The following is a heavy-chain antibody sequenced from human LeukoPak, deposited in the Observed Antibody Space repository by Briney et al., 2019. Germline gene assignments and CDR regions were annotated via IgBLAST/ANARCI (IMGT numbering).Heavy chain of an antibody. CDR3: ASQRTESGSYSNWFDP. Sequence: GGSLRLSCAASGFTFSSYAMSWVRQAPGKGLEWVSAISGSGGSTYYADSVKGRFTISRDNSKNTLYLQMNSLRAEDTAVYYCASQRTESGSYSNWFDPWGQGTLVTVSS. CDR1: GFTFSSYA. J-gene: IGHJ5*02. D-gene: IGHD1-26*01. V-gene: IGHV3-23*01. CDR2: ISGSGGST.